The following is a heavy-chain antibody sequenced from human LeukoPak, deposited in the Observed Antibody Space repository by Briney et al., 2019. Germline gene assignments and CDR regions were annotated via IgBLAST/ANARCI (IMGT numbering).Heavy chain of an antibody. Sequence: GASVKVSCKASGGTFSSYAISWVRQAPGQGLEWMGGIIPIFGTANYAQKFQGRVTVTADESTSTAYMELSSLRSEDTAVYYCARDVAIAARQLPDYWGQGTLVTVSS. J-gene: IGHJ4*02. V-gene: IGHV1-69*13. CDR2: IIPIFGTA. CDR3: ARDVAIAARQLPDY. D-gene: IGHD6-6*01. CDR1: GGTFSSYA.